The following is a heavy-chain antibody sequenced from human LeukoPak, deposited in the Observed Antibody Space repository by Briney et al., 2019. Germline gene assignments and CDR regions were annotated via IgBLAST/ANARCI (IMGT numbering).Heavy chain of an antibody. J-gene: IGHJ4*02. V-gene: IGHV3-23*01. CDR1: GFTFSSYA. CDR2: ISGSGTST. CDR3: ANTSVRSYNFDCSDY. Sequence: PGGSLRLSCAASGFTFSSYAISWVRQAPGKGLEWVSAISGSGTSTYYADSVKGRFTISRDNSKNTVYFEMNSLRADDTAVHYCANTSVRSYNFDCSDYWGQGTLVTVSS. D-gene: IGHD3-9*01.